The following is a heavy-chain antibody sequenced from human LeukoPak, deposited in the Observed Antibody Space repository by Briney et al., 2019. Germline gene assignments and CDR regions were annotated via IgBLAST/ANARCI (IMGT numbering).Heavy chain of an antibody. Sequence: GGSVRLSCAASGFTFSSYAMHWVRQAPGKGLEWVAVISYDGSNKYYADSVKGRFTISRDNSKNTLYLQMNSLRAEDTAVYYCARESGTAMALSFDYWGQGTLVTVSS. CDR3: ARESGTAMALSFDY. J-gene: IGHJ4*02. CDR1: GFTFSSYA. D-gene: IGHD5-18*01. CDR2: ISYDGSNK. V-gene: IGHV3-30-3*01.